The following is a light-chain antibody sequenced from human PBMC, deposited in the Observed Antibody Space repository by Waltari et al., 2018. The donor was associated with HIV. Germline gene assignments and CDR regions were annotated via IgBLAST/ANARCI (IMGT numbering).Light chain of an antibody. V-gene: IGKV2-30*01. Sequence: DVVMTQSPLSLPVALGQPASLSCRSSQSIVYSDGNTYFSWFQQRPGQSPRRLVYNVSVRDSGVPDRFSVSGAGTDFTLKISRVEAEDVGIYYCMQGIHWPYTFGQGTKLEIK. CDR2: NVS. CDR1: QSIVYSDGNTY. CDR3: MQGIHWPYT. J-gene: IGKJ2*01.